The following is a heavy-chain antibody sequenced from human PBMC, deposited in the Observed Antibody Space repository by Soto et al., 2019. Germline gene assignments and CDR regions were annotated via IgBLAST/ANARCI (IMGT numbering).Heavy chain of an antibody. J-gene: IGHJ4*02. Sequence: GGSLRLSCAASGFTFSSYGMHWVRQAPGKGPEWVAVIWYDGSNKYYADSVKGRFTISRDNSKNTLYLQMNSLRAEDTAVYYCARGNGRITIFGVVTPYYFDYWGQGTLVTVSS. V-gene: IGHV3-33*01. CDR3: ARGNGRITIFGVVTPYYFDY. CDR1: GFTFSSYG. CDR2: IWYDGSNK. D-gene: IGHD3-3*01.